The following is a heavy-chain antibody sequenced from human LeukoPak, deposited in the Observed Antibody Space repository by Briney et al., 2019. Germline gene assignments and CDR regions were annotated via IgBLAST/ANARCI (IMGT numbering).Heavy chain of an antibody. D-gene: IGHD5-18*01. CDR3: ARLLVGTAMVKDY. V-gene: IGHV1-2*04. J-gene: IGHJ4*02. CDR2: INPNSGGT. Sequence: GASVKVSCKASGYTLTGYYMHWVRQAPGQGLEWMGWINPNSGGTNYAQKFQGWVTMTRDTSISTAYMELSRLRSDDTAVYYCARLLVGTAMVKDYWGQGTLVTVSS. CDR1: GYTLTGYY.